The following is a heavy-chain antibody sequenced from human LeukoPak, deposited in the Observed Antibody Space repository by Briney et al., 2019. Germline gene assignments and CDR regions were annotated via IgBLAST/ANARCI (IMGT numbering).Heavy chain of an antibody. CDR3: ARHAVRDGYNRHNDY. V-gene: IGHV5-51*01. D-gene: IGHD5-24*01. CDR1: GYSFTSYW. CDR2: IYPVDSDT. Sequence: GESLKISCKGSGYSFTSYWIGWVRQMPGKGLEWMGIIYPVDSDTRYSPSFQGQVTISADKSISTAYLQWSSLKASDTAMYYCARHAVRDGYNRHNDYWGQGTLVTVSS. J-gene: IGHJ4*02.